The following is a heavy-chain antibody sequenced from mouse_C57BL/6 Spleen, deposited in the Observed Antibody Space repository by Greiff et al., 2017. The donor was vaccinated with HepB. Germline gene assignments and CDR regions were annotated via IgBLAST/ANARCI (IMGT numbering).Heavy chain of an antibody. CDR1: GYTFTSYW. D-gene: IGHD6-1*01. CDR3: ARARQGYWYFDV. CDR2: IDPYDSYT. Sequence: QVQLQQPGAELVMPGASVKLSCKASGYTFTSYWMHWVKQRPGQGLEWIGEIDPYDSYTNYNQKFKGKSTLTVDKSSSTAYMQLSRLTSEDSAVYYYARARQGYWYFDVWGTGTTVTVSS. V-gene: IGHV1-69*01. J-gene: IGHJ1*03.